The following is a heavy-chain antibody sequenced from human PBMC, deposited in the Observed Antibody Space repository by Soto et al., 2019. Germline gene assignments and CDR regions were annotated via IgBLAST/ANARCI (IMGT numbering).Heavy chain of an antibody. J-gene: IGHJ3*02. V-gene: IGHV1-69*02. D-gene: IGHD6-19*01. CDR3: ASLPVAAVAFDI. Sequence: QVQLVQSGAEVKKPGSSVKVSCKASGGTFSSYTISWVRQAPGQGLEWMGRIIPILGIAKYAQKFQGTVTXXAXKSTSTAYMELSSLRSEDTAVYYCASLPVAAVAFDIWGQGTVVTVSS. CDR2: IIPILGIA. CDR1: GGTFSSYT.